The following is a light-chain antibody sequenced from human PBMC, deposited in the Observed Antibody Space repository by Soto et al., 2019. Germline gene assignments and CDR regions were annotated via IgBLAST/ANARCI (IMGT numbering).Light chain of an antibody. CDR1: QSVNSDY. CDR2: GAS. V-gene: IGKV3-15*01. Sequence: EMVLTQSRGILSVSPGESATLSCRASQSVNSDYLAWYQQKPGQAPRLLIYGASTRATGIPARFSGSGSGTEFTLTISSLQSEDFAVYYCQQYNNWPRTFGQGTKVDIK. CDR3: QQYNNWPRT. J-gene: IGKJ1*01.